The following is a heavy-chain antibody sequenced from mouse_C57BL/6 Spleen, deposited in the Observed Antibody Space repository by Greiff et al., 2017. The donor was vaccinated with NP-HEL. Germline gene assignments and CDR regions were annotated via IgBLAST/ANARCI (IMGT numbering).Heavy chain of an antibody. Sequence: EVQLQQSGAELVKPGASVKLSCTASGFNIKDYYMHWVKQRTEQGLEWIGRIDPEDGETKYATKFQGKATITADTSSNTAYLQLSSLTSEDTAVYYCARSSSYFDYWGQGTTLTVSS. J-gene: IGHJ2*01. CDR2: IDPEDGET. CDR1: GFNIKDYY. CDR3: ARSSSYFDY. V-gene: IGHV14-2*01. D-gene: IGHD1-1*01.